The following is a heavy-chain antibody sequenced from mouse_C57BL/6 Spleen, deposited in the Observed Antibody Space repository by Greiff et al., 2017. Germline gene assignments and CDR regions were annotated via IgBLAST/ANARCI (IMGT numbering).Heavy chain of an antibody. CDR3: TREGYYGSSSGFDY. V-gene: IGHV5-9-1*02. J-gene: IGHJ2*01. CDR2: ISSGGDYI. D-gene: IGHD1-1*01. Sequence: EVHLVESGEGLVKPGGSLKLSCAASGFTFSSYAMSWVRQTPEKRLEWVAYISSGGDYIYYADTVKGRFTISRDNARNTLYLQMSSLKSEDTAMYYCTREGYYGSSSGFDYWGQGTTLTVSS. CDR1: GFTFSSYA.